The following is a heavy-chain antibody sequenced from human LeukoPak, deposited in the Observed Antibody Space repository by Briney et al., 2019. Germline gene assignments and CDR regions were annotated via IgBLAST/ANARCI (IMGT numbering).Heavy chain of an antibody. CDR3: GGARLRLAESNTNDT. J-gene: IGHJ5*01. CDR2: INPSGSST. CDR1: RYIFTSYY. V-gene: IGHV1-46*01. D-gene: IGHD3-10*01. Sequence: VSVKLSCKASRYIFTSYYMHWVRQAPGQGLEWMGIINPSGSSTSYAHKFQGRVTMTRDTSTNTVYMELTSLRSEDPAVYYCGGARLRLAESNTNDTWGQRTLVT.